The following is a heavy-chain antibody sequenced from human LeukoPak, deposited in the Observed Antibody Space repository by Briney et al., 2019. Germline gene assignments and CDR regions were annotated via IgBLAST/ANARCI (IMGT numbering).Heavy chain of an antibody. CDR1: GSRFTSYW. Sequence: GASLQISCQGSGSRFTSYWIGWVRPLPGKGLAWRGIIYPCDSDTRYSPSFQGQVTISAYKSISTAYLQWSSLKASDTAMYYCARQGTYYYDSSGRFDPWGQGTLVTVSS. V-gene: IGHV5-51*01. J-gene: IGHJ5*02. D-gene: IGHD3-22*01. CDR3: ARQGTYYYDSSGRFDP. CDR2: IYPCDSDT.